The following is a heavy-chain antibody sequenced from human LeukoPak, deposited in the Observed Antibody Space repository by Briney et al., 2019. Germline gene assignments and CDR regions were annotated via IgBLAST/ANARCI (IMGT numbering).Heavy chain of an antibody. CDR2: IYPVDSDT. J-gene: IGHJ5*02. CDR1: GYSFTSYW. D-gene: IGHD3-10*01. Sequence: GESLKISFQGSGYSFTSYWIGWVRPMPGKGLEWMGIIYPVDSDTRYSPSFQGQVTISADKSISTAYLQWSSLKASDTAMYYCARLPAFYYYGSGSYSSGWFDPWGQGTLVTVSS. CDR3: ARLPAFYYYGSGSYSSGWFDP. V-gene: IGHV5-51*01.